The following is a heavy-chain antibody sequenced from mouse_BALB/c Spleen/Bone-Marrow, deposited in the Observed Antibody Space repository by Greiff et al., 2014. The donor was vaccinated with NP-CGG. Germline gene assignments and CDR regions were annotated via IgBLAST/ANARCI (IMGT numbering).Heavy chain of an antibody. Sequence: EVQLQQSGAELVRPGASVKISCKAFGYTFTDYHINWVKQRPGQGLDWIGYINPYNDYTNYNQKFKGKATLIVDKSSSTAYMELSSLTSEDSAVFYCAGHGSSYVRFAYWGQGTLVTVSA. D-gene: IGHD1-1*01. V-gene: IGHV1S45*01. CDR3: AGHGSSYVRFAY. CDR1: GYTFTDYH. CDR2: INPYNDYT. J-gene: IGHJ3*01.